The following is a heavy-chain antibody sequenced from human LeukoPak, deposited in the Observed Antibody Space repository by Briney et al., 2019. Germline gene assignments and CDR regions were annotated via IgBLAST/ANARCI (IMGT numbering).Heavy chain of an antibody. D-gene: IGHD1-26*01. V-gene: IGHV4-4*09. Sequence: PSETLSLTCTVSGGSISSYYWSWIRQPPGKGLDWIGSIYTSGTTNNNPSLKSRVTISVDTSKHQVSLKLSSVTAADTAGYYCARLLPPSGSYSYYYYSMDVWGEGTTVTVSS. CDR3: ARLLPPSGSYSYYYYSMDV. CDR1: GGSISSYY. CDR2: IYTSGTT. J-gene: IGHJ6*03.